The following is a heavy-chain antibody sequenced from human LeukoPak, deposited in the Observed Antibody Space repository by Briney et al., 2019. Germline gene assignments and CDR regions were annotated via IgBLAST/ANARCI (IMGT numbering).Heavy chain of an antibody. J-gene: IGHJ4*02. Sequence: GGSLRLSCAASGFTFSGSAMLWVRQASGKGLEWVGRIRSKANSYATAYAASVKGRFTISRDDSKNTAYLQMNSLRAEDTAVYYCAREYEPYDYVWGSYRHDFDYWGQGTLVTVSS. CDR2: IRSKANSYAT. V-gene: IGHV3-73*01. D-gene: IGHD3-16*02. CDR3: AREYEPYDYVWGSYRHDFDY. CDR1: GFTFSGSA.